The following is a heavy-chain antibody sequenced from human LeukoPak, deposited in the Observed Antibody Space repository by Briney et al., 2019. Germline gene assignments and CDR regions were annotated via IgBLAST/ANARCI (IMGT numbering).Heavy chain of an antibody. CDR3: ARTLVVVTATSSY. CDR2: ISSSGSTI. Sequence: PGGSLRLSCAASGFTFSSYEMNWVRQAPGKGLEWVSYISSSGSTIYYADSVRGRFTISRDNAKNSLYLQMNSQRAEDTAVYYCARTLVVVTATSSYWGQGTLVTVSS. D-gene: IGHD2-15*01. V-gene: IGHV3-48*03. CDR1: GFTFSSYE. J-gene: IGHJ4*02.